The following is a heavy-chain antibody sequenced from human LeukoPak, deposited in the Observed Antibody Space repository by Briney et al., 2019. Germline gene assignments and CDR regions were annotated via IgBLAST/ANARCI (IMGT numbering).Heavy chain of an antibody. CDR3: ARDAGVLLWFADVSMGWFDP. V-gene: IGHV1-69*04. D-gene: IGHD3-10*01. Sequence: ASVKVSCKASGGTFSSYAISWVRQAPGQGLEWMGRIIPILGIANYAQKFQGRVTITADKSTSTAYMELSSLRSEDTAVYYCARDAGVLLWFADVSMGWFDPWGQGTLVTVSS. CDR2: IIPILGIA. CDR1: GGTFSSYA. J-gene: IGHJ5*02.